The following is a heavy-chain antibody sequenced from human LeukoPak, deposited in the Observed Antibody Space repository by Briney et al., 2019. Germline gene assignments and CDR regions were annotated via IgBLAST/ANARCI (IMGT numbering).Heavy chain of an antibody. V-gene: IGHV1-69*01. CDR3: AFNLYYYDSSGFAFDI. CDR2: IIPIFGTA. J-gene: IGHJ3*02. CDR1: GGTFSSYA. D-gene: IGHD3-22*01. Sequence: SVKVSCKASGGTFSSYAISWVRQAPGQGLEWMGGIIPIFGTANYAQKFQGRVTITADESTSTAYMELSSLRSEDTAVYYCAFNLYYYDSSGFAFDIWGQGTMVTVSS.